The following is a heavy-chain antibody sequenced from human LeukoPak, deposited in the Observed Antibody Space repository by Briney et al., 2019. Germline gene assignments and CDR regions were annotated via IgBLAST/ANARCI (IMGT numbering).Heavy chain of an antibody. V-gene: IGHV3-15*01. CDR2: IKRKTDGGTT. Sequence: GGSLRLSCAASGFTFSNAWMSWVRQAPGKGLEWVGRIKRKTDGGTTDYAAPVKGRFTISRDDSKNTLYLQMNSLKTEDTAVYYCTTDRKGIVVVPAAKSKHYYYMDVWGKGTTVTVSS. D-gene: IGHD2-2*01. J-gene: IGHJ6*03. CDR1: GFTFSNAW. CDR3: TTDRKGIVVVPAAKSKHYYYMDV.